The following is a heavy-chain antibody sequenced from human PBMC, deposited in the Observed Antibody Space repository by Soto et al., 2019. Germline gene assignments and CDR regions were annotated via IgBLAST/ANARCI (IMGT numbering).Heavy chain of an antibody. CDR3: ARRLRYFASDY. V-gene: IGHV1-18*01. CDR1: GYTFTSYG. D-gene: IGHD3-9*01. CDR2: ISAYNGNT. Sequence: QVPLVQSGGEGKKPGASVKVSCKASGYTFTSYGINWVRQAPGQGLEWIGWISAYNGNTNYAQRLQGRVTMTTDTSTSTAYMELRSLTSDDTAVYFCARRLRYFASDYWGQGSLVTVSS. J-gene: IGHJ4*02.